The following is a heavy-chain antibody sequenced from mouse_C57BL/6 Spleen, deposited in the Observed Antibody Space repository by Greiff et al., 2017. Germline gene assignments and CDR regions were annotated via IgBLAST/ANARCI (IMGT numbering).Heavy chain of an antibody. CDR3: ARRDGSSYYFDY. D-gene: IGHD1-1*01. J-gene: IGHJ2*01. V-gene: IGHV5-6*02. CDR1: GFTFSSYG. Sequence: EVKLQESGGDLVKPGGSLKLSCAASGFTFSSYGMSWVRQTPDKRLEWVATISSGGSYTYYPDSVKGRFTISRDNAKNTLYLQMSSLKSEDTAMYYCARRDGSSYYFDYWGQGTTLTVSS. CDR2: ISSGGSYT.